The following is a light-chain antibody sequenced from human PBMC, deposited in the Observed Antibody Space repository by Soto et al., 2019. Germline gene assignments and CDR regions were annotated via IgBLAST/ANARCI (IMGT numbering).Light chain of an antibody. CDR1: SSDVGGSNF. CDR2: AVT. Sequence: QSALTQPASVSASPGQSITISCTGTSSDVGGSNFVSWYQQHPGKPPKLIMYAVTTRPSGVSNRFSGSKSGSTSSLIISRLQNEEEADYYCFLFTSSTTYVFGSGTKLTVL. J-gene: IGLJ6*01. V-gene: IGLV2-14*03. CDR3: FLFTSSTTYV.